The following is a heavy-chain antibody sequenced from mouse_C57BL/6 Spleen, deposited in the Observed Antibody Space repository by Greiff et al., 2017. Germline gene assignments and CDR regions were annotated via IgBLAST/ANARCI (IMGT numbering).Heavy chain of an antibody. CDR2: IYPRSGNT. CDR3: ARGYGSSSDY. D-gene: IGHD1-1*01. Sequence: QVQLKESGAELARPGASVKLSCKASGYTFTSYGISWVKQRTGQGLEWIGEIYPRSGNTYYNEKFKGKATLTADKSSSTAYMELRSLTSEDSAVYYCARGYGSSSDYWGQGTTLTVSS. J-gene: IGHJ2*01. CDR1: GYTFTSYG. V-gene: IGHV1-81*01.